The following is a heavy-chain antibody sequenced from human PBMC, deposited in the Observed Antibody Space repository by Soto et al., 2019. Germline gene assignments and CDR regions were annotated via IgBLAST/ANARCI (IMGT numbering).Heavy chain of an antibody. CDR2: IYYSGST. J-gene: IGHJ4*02. V-gene: IGHV4-30-4*01. D-gene: IGHD6-13*01. Sequence: PSETLSLTCTVSGGSISSGGYYWSWIRQPPGKGLEWIGCIYYSGSTYYNPSLKSRVTISVDTSKNQFSLKLSSVTAADTAVYYCASRHSSPYFDYWGQGTLVTVSS. CDR1: GGSISSGGYY. CDR3: ASRHSSPYFDY.